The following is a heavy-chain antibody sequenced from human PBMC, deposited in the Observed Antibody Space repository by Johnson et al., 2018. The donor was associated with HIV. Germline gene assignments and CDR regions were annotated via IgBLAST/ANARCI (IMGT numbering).Heavy chain of an antibody. CDR1: GFTFSTYA. D-gene: IGHD3-16*01. Sequence: QVQLVESGGGLVQPGGSLRLSCAASGFTFSTYALHWVRQAPGKGLEWVSLISYDGSNKYYADSVEGRFTISRDNSKNTLYLQMNSRRAEDTAVYYCATSYATGAFDIWGQGTMVTVSS. CDR3: ATSYATGAFDI. V-gene: IGHV3-30*04. J-gene: IGHJ3*02. CDR2: ISYDGSNK.